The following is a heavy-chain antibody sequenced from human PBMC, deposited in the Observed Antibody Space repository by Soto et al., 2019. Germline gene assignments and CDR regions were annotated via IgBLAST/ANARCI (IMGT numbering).Heavy chain of an antibody. J-gene: IGHJ4*02. CDR2: IIPILGIA. CDR3: ARVGEYCSGGSCYYLDY. D-gene: IGHD2-15*01. V-gene: IGHV1-69*02. Sequence: QVQLVQSGAEVKKPGSSVKVSCKASGGTFSSYTISWVRQAPGQGLEWMGRIIPILGIANYAQKFQGRVTITADKSTSTAYMELSSLRSEDTAVYYCARVGEYCSGGSCYYLDYWGQGTLVTVSS. CDR1: GGTFSSYT.